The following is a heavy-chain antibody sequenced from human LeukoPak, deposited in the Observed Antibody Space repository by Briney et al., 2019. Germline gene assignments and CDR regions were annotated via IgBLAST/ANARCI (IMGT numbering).Heavy chain of an antibody. J-gene: IGHJ4*02. Sequence: GASVKVSCKASGGTFSSYTISWVRQAPGQGLEWMGRIIPILGIANYAQKFQGRVTITADKSTSTAYMELSSLRSEDTAVYYCARNGVYCSSTSCQEDYFDYWGQGTLVTVSS. V-gene: IGHV1-69*02. CDR1: GGTFSSYT. CDR2: IIPILGIA. D-gene: IGHD2-2*01. CDR3: ARNGVYCSSTSCQEDYFDY.